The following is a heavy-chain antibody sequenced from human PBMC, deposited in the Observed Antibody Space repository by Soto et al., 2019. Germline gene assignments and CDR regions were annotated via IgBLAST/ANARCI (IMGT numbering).Heavy chain of an antibody. CDR2: IYYSGST. D-gene: IGHD3-22*01. V-gene: IGHV4-31*03. Sequence: QVQLQESGPGLVKPSQTLSLTCTVSGGSISSGGYYWSWIRQHPGKGLEWIGYIYYSGSTYYNPSLKDRVTISVDTSKNQFSLKLSSVTAADTAVYYCARGDDSSGYYYSPYYYGMDVWGQGTTVTVSS. J-gene: IGHJ6*02. CDR3: ARGDDSSGYYYSPYYYGMDV. CDR1: GGSISSGGYY.